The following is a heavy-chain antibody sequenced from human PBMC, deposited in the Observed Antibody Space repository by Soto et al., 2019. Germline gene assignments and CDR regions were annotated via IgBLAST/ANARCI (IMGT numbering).Heavy chain of an antibody. Sequence: TLSLTCSVNGDSIKSGSVSWSWIRQSPGNGLEYIGYITYSGMTFQNPSLKSRVTMSVDTPKNQFSLELRLVTAADTGVYYCARERQLGPSSGRFDPWGQGTLVTVSS. CDR2: ITYSGMT. CDR3: ARERQLGPSSGRFDP. J-gene: IGHJ5*02. V-gene: IGHV4-30-4*01. CDR1: GDSIKSGSVS. D-gene: IGHD6-6*01.